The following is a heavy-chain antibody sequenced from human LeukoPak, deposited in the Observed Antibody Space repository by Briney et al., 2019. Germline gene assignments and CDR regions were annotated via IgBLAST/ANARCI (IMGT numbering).Heavy chain of an antibody. CDR3: ARDWDYYDSSGYPYYFDY. V-gene: IGHV3-11*01. CDR2: ISSSGSTI. D-gene: IGHD3-22*01. Sequence: KAGGSLRLSCAASGFTFSDYYMSWIRQAPGKGLEWVSYISSSGSTIYYADSVKGRFTISRDSAKNSLYLQMNSLRAEDTAVYYCARDWDYYDSSGYPYYFDYWGQGTLVTVSS. J-gene: IGHJ4*02. CDR1: GFTFSDYY.